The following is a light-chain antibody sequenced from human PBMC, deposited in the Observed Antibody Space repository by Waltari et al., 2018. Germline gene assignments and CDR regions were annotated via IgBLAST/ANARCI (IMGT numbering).Light chain of an antibody. J-gene: IGKJ4*01. CDR3: QQTFSSPLT. CDR2: ATS. Sequence: DIQMTQSPSSLSASVGDRVTITCRASQTVATYVSWYLQKPGKAPNLLIYATSTLKRGVPSRFSGSGSGTEFTLTISNLQPEDFATYYCQQTFSSPLTFGGGTKVDLK. V-gene: IGKV1-39*01. CDR1: QTVATY.